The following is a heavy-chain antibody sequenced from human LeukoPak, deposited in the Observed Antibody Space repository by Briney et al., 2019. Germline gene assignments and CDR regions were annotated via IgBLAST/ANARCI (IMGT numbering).Heavy chain of an antibody. CDR3: ARGDSSSQPLDY. Sequence: ASVKVSCKASGYTFTSYAMHWVRQAPGQRLEWMGWINAGNGNTKYSQKFQGRVTMTRDTSISTAYMELSRLRSDDTAVYYCARGDSSSQPLDYWGQGTLVTVSS. CDR1: GYTFTSYA. J-gene: IGHJ4*02. CDR2: INAGNGNT. V-gene: IGHV1-3*01. D-gene: IGHD6-13*01.